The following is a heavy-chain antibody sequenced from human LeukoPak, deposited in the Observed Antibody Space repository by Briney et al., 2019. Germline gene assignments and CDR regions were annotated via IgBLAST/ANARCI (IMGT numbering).Heavy chain of an antibody. CDR1: GFTFSSYS. J-gene: IGHJ3*02. CDR2: ISSSSSYI. CDR3: ARDSYCSGGSCFEDAFDI. D-gene: IGHD2-15*01. V-gene: IGHV3-21*01. Sequence: GGSLRLSCAASGFTFSSYSMNCVLQAPGKGLEWFSSISSSSSYIYYADSVKGRFTISRDNAKNSLYLQMNSLRAEDTAVYYCARDSYCSGGSCFEDAFDIWGQGTMVTVSS.